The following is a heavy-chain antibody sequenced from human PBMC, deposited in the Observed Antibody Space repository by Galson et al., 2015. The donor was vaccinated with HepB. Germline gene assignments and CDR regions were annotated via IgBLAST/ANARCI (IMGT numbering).Heavy chain of an antibody. CDR1: GGTFSSYA. J-gene: IGHJ4*02. V-gene: IGHV1-69*06. Sequence: SVKVSCKASGGTFSSYAISWVRQAPGQGLEWMGGIIPIFGTANYAQKFQGRVTITADKSTSTAYMELSSLRSEDTAVYYCARPKRGYSYGNAYYFDYWGQGTLVTVSS. CDR2: IIPIFGTA. D-gene: IGHD5-18*01. CDR3: ARPKRGYSYGNAYYFDY.